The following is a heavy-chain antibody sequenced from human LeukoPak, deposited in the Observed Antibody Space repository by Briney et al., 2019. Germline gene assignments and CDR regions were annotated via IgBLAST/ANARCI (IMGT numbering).Heavy chain of an antibody. CDR3: AKDSVKVTTVRRVPHYMDV. CDR1: GFTFSDYY. J-gene: IGHJ6*03. Sequence: GGSLRLSCAASGFTFSDYYMSWVRQAPGKGLEGGSYISSSGSTIYYADSVKGRFTISRDNSKNTLYLQMNSLRSEDTAVYYCAKDSVKVTTVRRVPHYMDVWGKGTTVSISS. D-gene: IGHD4-17*01. CDR2: ISSSGSTI. V-gene: IGHV3-11*04.